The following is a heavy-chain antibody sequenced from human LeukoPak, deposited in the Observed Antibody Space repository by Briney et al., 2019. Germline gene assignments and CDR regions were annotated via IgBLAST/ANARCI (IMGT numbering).Heavy chain of an antibody. CDR3: ARAISLVVIASAY. V-gene: IGHV1-46*01. J-gene: IGHJ4*02. CDR2: INPSGGTT. D-gene: IGHD2-21*01. CDR1: GYTFTSYA. Sequence: ASVKVSCKASGYTFTSYAMHWVRQAPGQGLEWMGIINPSGGTTSYSQRFQDRVNMTYAASTSTVFMELFSLTSEDTAVYYCARAISLVVIASAYWGQGTLVTVSS.